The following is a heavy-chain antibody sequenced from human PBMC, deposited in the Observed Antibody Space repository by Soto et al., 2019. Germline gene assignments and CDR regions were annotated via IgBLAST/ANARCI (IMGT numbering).Heavy chain of an antibody. CDR2: ISSSGGST. CDR3: AKGWGDY. D-gene: IGHD7-27*01. CDR1: GFTFSSYT. V-gene: IGHV3-23*01. Sequence: EVQLLESGGGLVQPGGSLRLSCAASGFTFSSYTMSLVRQGPGKGLEWVSGISSSGGSTVYADSVKGRFTISRDNSKNTLYLQMNSLRAEDTAVYYCAKGWGDYWGQGTPVTVSS. J-gene: IGHJ4*02.